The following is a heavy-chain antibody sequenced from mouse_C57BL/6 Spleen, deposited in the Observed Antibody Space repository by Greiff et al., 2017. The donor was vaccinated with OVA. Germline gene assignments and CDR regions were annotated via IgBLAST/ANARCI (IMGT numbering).Heavy chain of an antibody. V-gene: IGHV1-82*01. CDR1: GYAFSSSW. CDR3: ARGDGAYAMDY. CDR2: IYPGDGDT. D-gene: IGHD3-3*01. J-gene: IGHJ4*01. Sequence: QVQLQQSGPELVKPGASVKISCKASGYAFSSSWMNWVKQRPGKGLEWIGRIYPGDGDTNYNGKFKGKATLTADKSSSTAYMQLSSLTSEDSAVYFCARGDGAYAMDYWGQGTPVTVSS.